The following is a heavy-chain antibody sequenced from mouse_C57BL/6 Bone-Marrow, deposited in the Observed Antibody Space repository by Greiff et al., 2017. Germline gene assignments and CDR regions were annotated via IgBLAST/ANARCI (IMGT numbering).Heavy chain of an antibody. J-gene: IGHJ4*01. V-gene: IGHV3-6*01. Sequence: EVKLVESGPGLVKPSQSLSLTCSVTGYSITSGYYWNWIRQFPGNKLEWMGYISYDGSNNYNPSLKNRISITRDTSKNQFFLKLNSVTTEDTATYYCARKRPFYAMDYWGQGTSVTVSS. CDR2: ISYDGSN. CDR1: GYSITSGYY. D-gene: IGHD1-2*01. CDR3: ARKRPFYAMDY.